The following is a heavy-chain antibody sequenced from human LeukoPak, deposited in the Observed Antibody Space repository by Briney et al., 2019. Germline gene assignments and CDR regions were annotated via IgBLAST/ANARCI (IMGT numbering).Heavy chain of an antibody. V-gene: IGHV4-59*01. CDR3: ARGADSSGYYSIFYFGY. J-gene: IGHJ4*02. Sequence: SETLSLTRTVSVGSISNYYWNWIRQPPGKGREGIGYIYYSGSTNYNPPLKSRVTISVDTSKNQFSLKLSSVTAADTAVYYCARGADSSGYYSIFYFGYWGQGTLFTLSS. D-gene: IGHD3-22*01. CDR1: VGSISNYY. CDR2: IYYSGST.